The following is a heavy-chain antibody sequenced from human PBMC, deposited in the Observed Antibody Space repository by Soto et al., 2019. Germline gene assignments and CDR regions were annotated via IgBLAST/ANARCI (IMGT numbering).Heavy chain of an antibody. CDR1: GGSISSYY. D-gene: IGHD3-22*01. Sequence: LSLTCTVSGGSISSYYWSWIRQPPGKGLEWIGYIYYSGSTNYNPSLKSRVTISVDTSKNQFSLKLSSVTAADTAVYYCARDWYYYDSSGSTRVGWFDPWGQGTLVTVSS. V-gene: IGHV4-59*01. CDR2: IYYSGST. J-gene: IGHJ5*02. CDR3: ARDWYYYDSSGSTRVGWFDP.